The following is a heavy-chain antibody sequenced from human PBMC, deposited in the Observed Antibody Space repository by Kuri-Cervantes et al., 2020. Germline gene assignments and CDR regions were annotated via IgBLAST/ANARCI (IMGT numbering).Heavy chain of an antibody. Sequence: GGSLRLSCKGSGYSFTSYWIGWVRQMPGKGLEWMGIIYPGDSDTRYSPSFQGQVTIPADKSISTAYLQWSSLKASDTAMYYCARVSPGYCSGGSCRGAWFDPWGQGTLVTVSS. V-gene: IGHV5-51*01. CDR3: ARVSPGYCSGGSCRGAWFDP. CDR2: IYPGDSDT. D-gene: IGHD2-15*01. CDR1: GYSFTSYW. J-gene: IGHJ5*02.